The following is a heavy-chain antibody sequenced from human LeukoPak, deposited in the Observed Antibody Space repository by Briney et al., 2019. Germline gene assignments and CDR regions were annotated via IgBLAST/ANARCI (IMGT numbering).Heavy chain of an antibody. D-gene: IGHD1-26*01. CDR3: ARVGGYPGAFDI. V-gene: IGHV1-8*03. Sequence: GASVKVSCNASGYTFTSYDINWVRQATGQGLEWMGWMNPNSGNTGYAQKFQGRVTITRNTSISTAYMELSSLRSEDTAVYYCARVGGYPGAFDIWGQGTMVTVSS. CDR1: GYTFTSYD. CDR2: MNPNSGNT. J-gene: IGHJ3*02.